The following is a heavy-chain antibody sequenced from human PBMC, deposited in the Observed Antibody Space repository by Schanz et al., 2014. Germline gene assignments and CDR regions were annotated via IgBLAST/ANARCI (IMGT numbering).Heavy chain of an antibody. D-gene: IGHD2-15*01. CDR1: GFTFSSYA. V-gene: IGHV3-30-3*01. Sequence: VQLLESGGGLVQPGGSLRLSCAASGFTFSSYAMSWVRQAPGKGLEWVAVISYDGRNKYYADSVKGRVTISRDNSENTLYLQMNSLSADDTAVFYCAKGMGYCSGGTCYDYYYYGLDVWGQGTTVTVSS. J-gene: IGHJ6*02. CDR2: ISYDGRNK. CDR3: AKGMGYCSGGTCYDYYYYGLDV.